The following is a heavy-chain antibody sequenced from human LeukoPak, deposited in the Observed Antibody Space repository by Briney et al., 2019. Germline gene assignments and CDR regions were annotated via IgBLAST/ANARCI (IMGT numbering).Heavy chain of an antibody. CDR2: ISSSSSYI. Sequence: GGSLRLSCAASGFTFSSYSMNWVRQAPGKWLEWVSSISSSSSYIYYADSVKGRFTISRDNAKNSLYLQMNSLRAEDTAVYYCAREDDYGDYVYAFDIWGQGTMVTVSS. V-gene: IGHV3-21*01. CDR3: AREDDYGDYVYAFDI. CDR1: GFTFSSYS. D-gene: IGHD4-17*01. J-gene: IGHJ3*02.